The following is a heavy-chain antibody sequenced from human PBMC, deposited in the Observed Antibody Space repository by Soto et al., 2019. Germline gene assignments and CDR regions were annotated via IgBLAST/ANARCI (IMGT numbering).Heavy chain of an antibody. CDR3: ARGTRYSSGWYDAFDI. J-gene: IGHJ3*02. D-gene: IGHD6-19*01. CDR2: MNPNSGNT. V-gene: IGHV1-8*01. Sequence: ASVKVSCKASGYTFTSYDINWVRQATGQGLEWMGWMNPNSGNTGYAQKFQGRVTMTRNTSISTAYMELSSLRSEDTAVYYCARGTRYSSGWYDAFDIWGQGTMVTVSS. CDR1: GYTFTSYD.